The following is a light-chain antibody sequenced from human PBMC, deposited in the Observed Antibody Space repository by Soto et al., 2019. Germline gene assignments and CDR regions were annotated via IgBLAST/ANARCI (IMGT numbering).Light chain of an antibody. J-gene: IGLJ1*01. CDR3: SSYTSIITLYV. V-gene: IGLV2-14*01. CDR2: EVS. CDR1: SSDVGGYNY. Sequence: QSALTQPASVSGSPGQSLTISCTGTSSDVGGYNYVSWYRQHPGKAPKLMIYEVSSRPSGVSNRFSGSKSGNTASLTISGLQAEDEADYYCSSYTSIITLYVFGSGTKVTVL.